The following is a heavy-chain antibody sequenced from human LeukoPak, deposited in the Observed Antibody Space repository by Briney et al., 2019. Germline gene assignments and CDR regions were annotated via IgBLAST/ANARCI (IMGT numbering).Heavy chain of an antibody. CDR2: ISGYNGNT. D-gene: IGHD3-22*01. J-gene: IGHJ4*02. Sequence: GGSLRLSCAASGYTFPSYGISWVRQAPGQGLEWMGWISGYNGNTKYAQKFQGRVTMTTDTSTSTAYMELRSLRSDDTAMYYCARGFPPRIYYDSSGYYSYFFDYWGQGTLVTVSS. CDR1: GYTFPSYG. V-gene: IGHV1-18*01. CDR3: ARGFPPRIYYDSSGYYSYFFDY.